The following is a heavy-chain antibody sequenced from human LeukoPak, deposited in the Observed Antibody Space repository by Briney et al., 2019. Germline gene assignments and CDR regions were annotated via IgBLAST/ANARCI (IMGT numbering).Heavy chain of an antibody. D-gene: IGHD2-21*02. CDR3: TTRVVTTNDY. CDR2: IKSKADGETT. CDR1: GFTFSNAW. V-gene: IGHV3-15*01. Sequence: KAGGSLTLSCAASGFTFSNAWMNWVRQAPGKGLEWVGRIKSKADGETTDCAAPMKGRFTISRDDSKNMLYLQKDSLKTEDTAVYYCTTRVVTTNDYWGQGTLVTVSS. J-gene: IGHJ4*02.